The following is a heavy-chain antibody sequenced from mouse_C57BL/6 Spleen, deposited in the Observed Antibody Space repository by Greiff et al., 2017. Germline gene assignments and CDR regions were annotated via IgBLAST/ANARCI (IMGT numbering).Heavy chain of an antibody. CDR3: ARFPGDY. V-gene: IGHV1-59*01. J-gene: IGHJ4*01. CDR1: GYTFTSYW. CDR2: IDPSDSYT. Sequence: QVQLQQPGAELVRPGTSVKLSCKASGYTFTSYWMHWVKQRPGPGLEWIGVIDPSDSYTNDNQKFKGKATLTVDTSSSTAYMQLSSLTSEDAAVYYCARFPGDYWGQGTSVTVSS.